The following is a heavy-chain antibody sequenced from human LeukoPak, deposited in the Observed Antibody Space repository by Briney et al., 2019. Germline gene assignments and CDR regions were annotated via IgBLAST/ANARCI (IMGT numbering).Heavy chain of an antibody. CDR3: ARHSEGGIEDMDV. Sequence: SETLSLICTVSGGSIGTYYWSWVRQSPGTGLEWIGYIYVTGTRYNPYLQSRVTISVDGSRNQFFLKITSVTAADTAVYYCARHSEGGIEDMDVWGRGTKVTVSS. CDR1: GGSIGTYY. CDR2: IYVTGT. J-gene: IGHJ6*03. V-gene: IGHV4-59*08. D-gene: IGHD6-13*01.